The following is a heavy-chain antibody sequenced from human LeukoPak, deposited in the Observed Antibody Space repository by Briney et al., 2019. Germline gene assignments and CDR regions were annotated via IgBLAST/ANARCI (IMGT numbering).Heavy chain of an antibody. D-gene: IGHD6-19*01. Sequence: PGGSLRLSCAASGFTFSSYALHWLRQAPGKGLEWVAVISADGTEKYYADSVKGRFTMSRDNSQNTLYLQMNSLRTEDTAVYYCARDAPYSGGCCAFDIWGQGTMVTVSS. CDR2: ISADGTEK. CDR3: ARDAPYSGGCCAFDI. J-gene: IGHJ3*02. V-gene: IGHV3-30-3*01. CDR1: GFTFSSYA.